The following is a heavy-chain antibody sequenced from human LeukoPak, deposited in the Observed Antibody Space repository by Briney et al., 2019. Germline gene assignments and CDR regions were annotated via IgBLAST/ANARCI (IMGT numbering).Heavy chain of an antibody. Sequence: SETLSLTCTVSGGSVSSGSYYWSWIRQPPGKGLEWIGYIYYSGSTNYNPSLKSRVTISVDTSKNQFSLKLSSVTPADTAVYYCARGGDSSSWEFDYWGQGTLVTVSS. D-gene: IGHD6-13*01. CDR2: IYYSGST. J-gene: IGHJ4*02. CDR3: ARGGDSSSWEFDY. V-gene: IGHV4-61*01. CDR1: GGSVSSGSYY.